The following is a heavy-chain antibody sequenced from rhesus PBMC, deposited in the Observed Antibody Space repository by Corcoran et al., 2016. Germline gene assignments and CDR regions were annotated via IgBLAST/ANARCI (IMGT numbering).Heavy chain of an antibody. J-gene: IGHJ4*01. V-gene: IGHV4S12*01. D-gene: IGHD1-14*01. CDR1: GGSISGGYYY. CDR3: VRGAYSWNDFDY. Sequence: QVKLQASGPGLVKPLETLSLTCAVSGGSISGGYYYWSWIRQPPGKGLEWIGGIYSSSGNTYNNPSRKSRVTISKETSKNQFALKLSSVTAADTAVYYCVRGAYSWNDFDYWGQGVLVTVSS. CDR2: IYSSSGNT.